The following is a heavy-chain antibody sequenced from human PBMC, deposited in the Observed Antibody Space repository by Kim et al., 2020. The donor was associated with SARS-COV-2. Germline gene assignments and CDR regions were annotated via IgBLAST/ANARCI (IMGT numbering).Heavy chain of an antibody. V-gene: IGHV1-69*13. CDR3: ARVGGDGYNFALDYFDY. D-gene: IGHD2-21*01. Sequence: SVKVSCKASGGTFSSYAISWVRQAPGQGLEWMGGIIPIFGTANYAQKFQGRVTITADESTSTAYMELSSLRSEDTAVYYCARVGGDGYNFALDYFDYWGQGTLVTVSS. CDR2: IIPIFGTA. CDR1: GGTFSSYA. J-gene: IGHJ4*02.